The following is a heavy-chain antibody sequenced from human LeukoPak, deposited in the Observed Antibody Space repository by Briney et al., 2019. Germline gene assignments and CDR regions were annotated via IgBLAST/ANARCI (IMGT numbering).Heavy chain of an antibody. CDR2: INPSGGST. V-gene: IGHV1-46*01. CDR1: GYTFTSYY. CDR3: AREGITGTPCDI. D-gene: IGHD1-20*01. Sequence: EASVKVSCKASGYTFTSYYMHWVRQAPGQGLEWMGIINPSGGSTSYAQKFQGRVTMTRDMSTSTVYMELSGLRSEDTAVYYCAREGITGTPCDIWGQGTMVTVSS. J-gene: IGHJ3*02.